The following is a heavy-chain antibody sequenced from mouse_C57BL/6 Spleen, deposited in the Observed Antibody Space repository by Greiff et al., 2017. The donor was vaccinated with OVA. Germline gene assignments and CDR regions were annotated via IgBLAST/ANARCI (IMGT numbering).Heavy chain of an antibody. D-gene: IGHD1-1*01. V-gene: IGHV1-82*01. CDR2: IYPGDGDT. CDR1: GYAFSSSW. CDR3: AKRSNSYGSSFDY. Sequence: VKLMESGPELVKPGASVKISCKASGYAFSSSWMNWVKQRPGKGLEWIGRIYPGDGDTNYNGKFKGKATLTADKSSSTAYMQLSSLTSEDSAVYFCAKRSNSYGSSFDYWGQGTTLTVSS. J-gene: IGHJ2*01.